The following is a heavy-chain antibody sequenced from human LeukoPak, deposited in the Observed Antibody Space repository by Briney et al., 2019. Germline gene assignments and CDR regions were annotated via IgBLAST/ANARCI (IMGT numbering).Heavy chain of an antibody. D-gene: IGHD3-10*01. J-gene: IGHJ4*02. CDR1: GYTFTSYA. Sequence: ASVKVSCKASGYTFTSYAMHWVRQAPGQRLEWMGWINAGNGNTKYSQKFQGRVTITRDTSASTAYMELSSLRSEDTAVYYCARDHAVVRGGSPYFDYWGQGTLVTVSS. CDR3: ARDHAVVRGGSPYFDY. CDR2: INAGNGNT. V-gene: IGHV1-3*01.